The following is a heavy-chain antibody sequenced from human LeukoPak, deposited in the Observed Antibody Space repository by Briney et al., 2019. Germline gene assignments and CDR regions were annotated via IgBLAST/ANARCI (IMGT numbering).Heavy chain of an antibody. D-gene: IGHD5-24*01. V-gene: IGHV4-59*08. CDR3: ARHQACWLQTVIDD. CDR1: GGSISSHY. J-gene: IGHJ4*02. Sequence: SETLSLTCTVSGGSISSHYWSWIRQPPGKGLEWIGYIYYSGSTNYNPSLKSRVTISVDTSKNQFSLKLSSVNAADTAVYYCARHQACWLQTVIDDWGQGTLVTVSS. CDR2: IYYSGST.